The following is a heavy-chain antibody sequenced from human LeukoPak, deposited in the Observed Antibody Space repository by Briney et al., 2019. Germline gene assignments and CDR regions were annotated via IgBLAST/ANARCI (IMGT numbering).Heavy chain of an antibody. CDR2: IIPILGIA. D-gene: IGHD1-1*01. Sequence: GASVKVSCKASGGTFSSYAISWVRQAPGQGLEWMGRIIPILGIANYAQKFQGRVTITADKSTSTAYMELSSLRSEDTAVYYCARAGTTLRAAKDNWFDPWGQGTLVTVSS. J-gene: IGHJ5*02. CDR1: GGTFSSYA. CDR3: ARAGTTLRAAKDNWFDP. V-gene: IGHV1-69*04.